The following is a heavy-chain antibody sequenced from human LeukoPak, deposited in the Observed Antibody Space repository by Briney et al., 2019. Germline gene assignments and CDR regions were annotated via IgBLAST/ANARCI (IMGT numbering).Heavy chain of an antibody. CDR1: GFSFSSYS. D-gene: IGHD3-22*01. J-gene: IGHJ3*02. CDR2: TSSSSSTI. Sequence: PGGSLRLSCAASGFSFSSYSMSWVRPAPGGGLEWVSYTSSSSSTIYYADSVKGRFTISRDNANNSLHLQMNSLRDEDTAVYYCASSYDSSGYFPRSAFDIWGQGTMVTVSS. V-gene: IGHV3-48*02. CDR3: ASSYDSSGYFPRSAFDI.